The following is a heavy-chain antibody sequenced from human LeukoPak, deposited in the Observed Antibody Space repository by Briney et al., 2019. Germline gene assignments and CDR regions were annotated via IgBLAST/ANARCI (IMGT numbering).Heavy chain of an antibody. J-gene: IGHJ4*02. CDR1: GFTFSSHS. CDR3: ARDKSRVAGNFDY. D-gene: IGHD6-19*01. Sequence: GGSLRLSCAASGFTFSSHSMNWVRQAPGKGLEWVSYISSSSSTIYYADSVKGRFTISRDNAKNSLYLQMNSLRAEDTAVYYCARDKSRVAGNFDYWGQGTLVTVSS. V-gene: IGHV3-48*01. CDR2: ISSSSSTI.